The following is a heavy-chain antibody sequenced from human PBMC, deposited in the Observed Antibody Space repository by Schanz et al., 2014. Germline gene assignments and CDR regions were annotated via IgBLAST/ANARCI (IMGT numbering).Heavy chain of an antibody. J-gene: IGHJ4*02. V-gene: IGHV4-31*03. CDR2: IFFRGST. CDR1: GGSISSGGYY. Sequence: QVQLQESGPGLVKPSQTLSLTCTVSGGSISSGGYYWSWIRQHPGKGLEWIGYIFFRGSTYYNPSLKSRVTISADKSKNQFSLKLSSVTAADTAVYYCARDWVVPAAIGEGNWNYDNWGQGTLVTVSS. D-gene: IGHD2-2*02. CDR3: ARDWVVPAAIGEGNWNYDN.